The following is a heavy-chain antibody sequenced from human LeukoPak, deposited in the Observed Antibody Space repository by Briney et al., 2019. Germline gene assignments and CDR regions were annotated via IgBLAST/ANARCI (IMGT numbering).Heavy chain of an antibody. D-gene: IGHD3-22*01. V-gene: IGHV3-23*01. Sequence: GGSLRLSCAASGFTFSDYAMSWVRQAPGKGLEWVSSISSSGDVTFYADSVKDRFTISRDNSKNTLYLQMSRLRAEDTAVYYCAKDRPNYHESNGHYYRRDGDYWGQGTLVTASS. CDR1: GFTFSDYA. CDR3: AKDRPNYHESNGHYYRRDGDY. CDR2: ISSSGDVT. J-gene: IGHJ4*02.